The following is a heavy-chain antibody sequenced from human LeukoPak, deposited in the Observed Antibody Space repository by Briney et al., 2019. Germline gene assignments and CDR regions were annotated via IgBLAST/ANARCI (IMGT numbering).Heavy chain of an antibody. V-gene: IGHV4-39*01. CDR1: GGSISTSRYS. CDR3: ARLDSATDDDY. CDR2: ILYSGTT. Sequence: SETLSLTCTVSGGSISTSRYSWGWIRQPPGKGLEWIGIILYSGTTYYNPPLKSRVTISVDTSKNQFSLKLSSVTAADTAVYYCARLDSATDDDYWGQGTLVTVSS. J-gene: IGHJ4*02. D-gene: IGHD1-1*01.